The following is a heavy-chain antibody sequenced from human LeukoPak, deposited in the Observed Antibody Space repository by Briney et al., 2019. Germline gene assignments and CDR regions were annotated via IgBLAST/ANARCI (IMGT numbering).Heavy chain of an antibody. CDR3: ATDTIAAHAFDI. Sequence: ASVKVSCKVSGYTLTELSMHWVRQAPGKGLEWMGGFGPEDGETIYAQKFQGRVTMTEDTSTDTAYMELSSLRSEDTAVYYCATDTIAAHAFDIWGQGTMVTVSS. CDR2: FGPEDGET. D-gene: IGHD3-9*01. CDR1: GYTLTELS. V-gene: IGHV1-24*01. J-gene: IGHJ3*02.